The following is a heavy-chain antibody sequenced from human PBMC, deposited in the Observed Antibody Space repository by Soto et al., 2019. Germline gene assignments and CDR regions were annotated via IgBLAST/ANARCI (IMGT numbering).Heavy chain of an antibody. CDR2: FIPIFVSA. D-gene: IGHD3-22*01. Sequence: QVHLVQSGAEVKKPGSSVKVSCKASGGTVSSYAITWVRQAPGKGLAWMGVFIPIFVSAHYAQKFQGRVTITAAESTSAAYMELSGLRSEDTAIYYCARDLSSDSTGFRGYDLWGQGPLVTVSS. CDR1: GGTVSSYA. CDR3: ARDLSSDSTGFRGYDL. J-gene: IGHJ4*02. V-gene: IGHV1-69*01.